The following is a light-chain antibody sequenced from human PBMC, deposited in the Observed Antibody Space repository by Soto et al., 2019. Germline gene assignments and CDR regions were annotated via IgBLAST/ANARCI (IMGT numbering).Light chain of an antibody. CDR1: QSVRTY. Sequence: EIVLTQSPATLSLFPGERATISCRASQSVRTYLAWYQQKPGHAPRLLISDASKKATGIPDRFSGSGSGTDFTLTISSLEAEDSAVYYCHQRSNWPRTFGGGSKVEIK. CDR3: HQRSNWPRT. V-gene: IGKV3-11*01. CDR2: DAS. J-gene: IGKJ4*01.